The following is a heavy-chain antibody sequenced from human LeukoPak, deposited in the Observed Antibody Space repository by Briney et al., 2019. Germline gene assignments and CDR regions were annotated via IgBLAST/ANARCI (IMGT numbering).Heavy chain of an antibody. CDR2: ISGSGGST. CDR1: GFTFSSYA. V-gene: IGHV3-23*01. Sequence: PGGSLRLSCAASGFTFSSYAMSWVRQAPGKGLEWVSAISGSGGSTYYADSVKGRFTISRDNSKNTLYLQMNSLRAEDTAVYYCAKDLWFGELSPIDYWGQGTLVTVSS. CDR3: AKDLWFGELSPIDY. D-gene: IGHD3-10*01. J-gene: IGHJ4*02.